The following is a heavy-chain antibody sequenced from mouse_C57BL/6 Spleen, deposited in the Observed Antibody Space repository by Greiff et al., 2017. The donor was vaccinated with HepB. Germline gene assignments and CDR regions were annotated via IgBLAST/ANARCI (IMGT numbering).Heavy chain of an antibody. CDR1: GFSLTSYG. CDR2: IWRGGST. Sequence: VQLQQSGPGLVQPSQSLSITCTVSGFSLTSYGVHWVRQSPGKGLEWLGVIWRGGSTDYNAAFMSRLSITKDNSQGQVFFKMNSLQADDTAIYYCAKTTVVAKGAMDYWGQGTSVTVSS. J-gene: IGHJ4*01. V-gene: IGHV2-5*01. D-gene: IGHD1-1*01. CDR3: AKTTVVAKGAMDY.